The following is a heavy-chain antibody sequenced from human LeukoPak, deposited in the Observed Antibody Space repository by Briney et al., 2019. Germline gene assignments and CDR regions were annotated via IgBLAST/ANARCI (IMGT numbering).Heavy chain of an antibody. D-gene: IGHD6-13*01. V-gene: IGHV4-34*01. J-gene: IGHJ5*02. CDR2: INHSGST. CDR3: ARGYRLNSSLNWFDP. Sequence: SETLSLTCAVYGGSFSGYYWSWIRQPPGKGLEWIGEINHSGSTNYNPSLKSRVTISVDTSKNQSSLKLSSVTAADTAVYYCARGYRLNSSLNWFDPWGQGTLVTVSS. CDR1: GGSFSGYY.